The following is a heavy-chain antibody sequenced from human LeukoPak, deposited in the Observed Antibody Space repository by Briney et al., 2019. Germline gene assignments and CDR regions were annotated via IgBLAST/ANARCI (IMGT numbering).Heavy chain of an antibody. CDR2: IYYSGST. CDR1: GGSISSGGYY. D-gene: IGHD2-15*01. Sequence: SQTLSLTCTVSGGSISSGGYYWSWIRQHPGKGLEWIGYIYYSGSTYYNPSLKSRVTISVDTSKNQFSLKLSSVTAADAAVYYYARCSGHLYYFDYWGQGTLVTVSS. CDR3: ARCSGHLYYFDY. V-gene: IGHV4-31*03. J-gene: IGHJ4*02.